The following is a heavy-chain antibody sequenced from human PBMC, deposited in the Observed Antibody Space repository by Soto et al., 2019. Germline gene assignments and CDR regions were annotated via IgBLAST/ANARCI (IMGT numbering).Heavy chain of an antibody. D-gene: IGHD2-15*01. J-gene: IGHJ5*02. CDR3: ATDGGGTCYIGCWFDP. Sequence: GASVKVSCKASGYTFTGYYMHWVRQAPGRGLEWMGWINPDSGDTKFAQKFQGRFTISRDNSKNTLYLQMNSLRAEDTAIYYCATDGGGTCYIGCWFDPWGQGTLVTVSS. CDR1: GYTFTGYY. V-gene: IGHV1-2*02. CDR2: INPDSGDT.